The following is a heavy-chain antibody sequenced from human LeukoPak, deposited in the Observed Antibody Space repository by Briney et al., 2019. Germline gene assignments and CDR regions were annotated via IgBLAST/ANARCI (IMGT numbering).Heavy chain of an antibody. J-gene: IGHJ4*02. D-gene: IGHD5-12*01. V-gene: IGHV1-2*02. CDR3: VRDQSGYLTPPEDY. CDR1: GYTFSAYY. CDR2: INPNTGGT. Sequence: PWASVKVSCKASGYTFSAYYIHWVRQAPGQGPEWMGWINPNTGGTNYAPKFQGRVTMTRVTSISTAYMELSRLTSDDTAIYYCVRDQSGYLTPPEDYWGQGTLVTVSS.